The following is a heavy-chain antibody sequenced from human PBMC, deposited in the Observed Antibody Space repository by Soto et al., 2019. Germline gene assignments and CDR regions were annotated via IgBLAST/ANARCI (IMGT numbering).Heavy chain of an antibody. Sequence: LGESLKISCKGSGYSFTSYWIGWVRQMPGKGLKWMGIIYPGDSDTRYSPSFQGQVTISADKSISTAYLQWSSLKASDTAMYYCARHVSYSGLDAFDIWGQGTMVTVSS. D-gene: IGHD5-12*01. J-gene: IGHJ3*02. CDR2: IYPGDSDT. CDR3: ARHVSYSGLDAFDI. CDR1: GYSFTSYW. V-gene: IGHV5-51*01.